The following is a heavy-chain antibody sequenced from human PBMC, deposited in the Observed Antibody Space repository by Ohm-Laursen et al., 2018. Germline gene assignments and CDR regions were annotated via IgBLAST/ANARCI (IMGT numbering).Heavy chain of an antibody. CDR1: GFTVSSDH. V-gene: IGHV3-53*01. CDR2: IYSGGST. J-gene: IGHJ4*02. D-gene: IGHD3-3*02. Sequence: SLRLSCAASGFTVSSDHMNWVRQAPGKGLEWVSIIYSGGSTSYADSVKGRFTISRDNFKNTLYLQLNSLRAEETAVYYCARGYLDSSIGNWGQGTLVTVSS. CDR3: ARGYLDSSIGN.